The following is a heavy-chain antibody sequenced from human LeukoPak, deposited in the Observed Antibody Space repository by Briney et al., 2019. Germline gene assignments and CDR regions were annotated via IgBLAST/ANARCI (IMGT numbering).Heavy chain of an antibody. J-gene: IGHJ4*02. CDR2: INHSGST. CDR1: GGSFSGYY. CDR3: ARGGDDYLLYFDY. V-gene: IGHV4-34*01. D-gene: IGHD2/OR15-2a*01. Sequence: PSETLSLTXAVYGGSFSGYYWSWIRQPPGKGLEWIGEINHSGSTNYNPSLKSRVTISVDTSKNQFSLKLSSVTAADTAVNYCARGGDDYLLYFDYWGQGTLVTVSS.